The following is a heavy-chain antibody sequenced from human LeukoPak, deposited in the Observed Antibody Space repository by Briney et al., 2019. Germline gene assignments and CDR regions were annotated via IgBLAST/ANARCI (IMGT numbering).Heavy chain of an antibody. CDR1: GGSFSGYY. D-gene: IGHD6-13*01. CDR3: AARLYSSSWYVDY. Sequence: SETLSLTCAVYGGSFSGYYWSWIRQPPGKGLEWIGEINHSGSTNYNPSLKSRVTTSVDTSKNQFSLKLSSVTAADTAVYYCAARLYSSSWYVDYWGQGTLVTVSS. J-gene: IGHJ4*02. V-gene: IGHV4-34*01. CDR2: INHSGST.